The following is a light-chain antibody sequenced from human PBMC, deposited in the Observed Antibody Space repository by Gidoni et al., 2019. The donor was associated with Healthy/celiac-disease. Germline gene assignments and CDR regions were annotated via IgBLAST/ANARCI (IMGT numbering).Light chain of an antibody. CDR1: SGSIASNY. V-gene: IGLV6-57*02. CDR3: QSYDSSNPWV. Sequence: NFMLTQPHSVSESPGKTVTISCTGSSGSIASNYVPWYQQRPGSAPTTVIYEDNQRPSGVPDRFSGSIDSSSNSASLTISGLKTEDEADYYCQSYDSSNPWVFGGGTKLTVL. J-gene: IGLJ3*02. CDR2: EDN.